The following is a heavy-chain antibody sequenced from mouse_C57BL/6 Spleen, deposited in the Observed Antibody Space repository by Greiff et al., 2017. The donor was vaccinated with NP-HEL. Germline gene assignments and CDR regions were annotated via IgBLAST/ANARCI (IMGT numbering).Heavy chain of an antibody. Sequence: EVHLVESEGGLVQPGSSMKLSCTASGFTFSDYYMAWVRQVPEKGLEWVANINYDGSSTYYLDSLKSRFIISRDNAKNILYLQMSSLKSEDTATYYCAREGSLYWYFDVWGTGTTVTVSS. CDR3: AREGSLYWYFDV. J-gene: IGHJ1*03. CDR2: INYDGSST. V-gene: IGHV5-16*01. CDR1: GFTFSDYY.